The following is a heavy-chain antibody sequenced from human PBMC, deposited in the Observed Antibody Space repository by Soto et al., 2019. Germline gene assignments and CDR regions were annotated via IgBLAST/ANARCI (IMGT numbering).Heavy chain of an antibody. CDR1: GLAFSSYW. V-gene: IGHV3-7*03. J-gene: IGHJ4*02. D-gene: IGHD2-2*01. CDR2: INQDGSES. CDR3: ARPARACNSPSCAN. Sequence: EVQLVESGGGLVQPGGSLRLSSVVSGLAFSSYWMSWGRQAPGKGLEWVANINQDGSESYYVDSVKGRFTISRDNAKNSLYLQMTSLRAEDTAVYYCARPARACNSPSCANWGQGTLVTVSS.